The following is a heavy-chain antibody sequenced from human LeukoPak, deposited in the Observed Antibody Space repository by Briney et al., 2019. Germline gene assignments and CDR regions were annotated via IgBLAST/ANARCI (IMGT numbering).Heavy chain of an antibody. CDR3: ARHSIALYGMDV. CDR1: GGSISSSSYY. CDR2: IYYSGST. Sequence: SETLSLTCTVSGGSISSSSYYWGWIRQPPGKGLEWIGSIYYSGSTYYNPSLKSRVTISVDTSKNQFSLKLSSVTAADTAVYYCARHSIALYGMDVWGQGTTVTVSS. J-gene: IGHJ6*02. D-gene: IGHD6-6*01. V-gene: IGHV4-39*01.